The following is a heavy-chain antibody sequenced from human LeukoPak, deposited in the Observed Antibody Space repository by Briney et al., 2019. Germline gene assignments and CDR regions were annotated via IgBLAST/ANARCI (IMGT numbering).Heavy chain of an antibody. J-gene: IGHJ4*02. CDR2: INPSGGST. CDR1: GYSLTNHY. Sequence: GASVKVSCKAFGYSLTNHYVHWVRQAPGQGLVWMGEINPSGGSTSYAQKFQGRITVTRDTYTNTVYMDLSSLRSEDTATYYCARGAPTSRIGAGRFDYWGQGSLLTVAS. D-gene: IGHD5-12*01. CDR3: ARGAPTSRIGAGRFDY. V-gene: IGHV1-46*01.